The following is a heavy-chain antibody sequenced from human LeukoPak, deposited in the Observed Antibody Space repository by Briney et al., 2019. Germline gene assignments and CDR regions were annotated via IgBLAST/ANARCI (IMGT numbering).Heavy chain of an antibody. CDR2: INTDGSIT. Sequence: GGSLRLSCAASGFTFSRYWMHWVRHVPGKGLVWVSRINTDGSITNYADSVKGRSTISRDNAKNTLYLQMNSLRAEDTAVYYCARAVISRSYDYWGQGTLVTVSS. J-gene: IGHJ4*02. D-gene: IGHD1-26*01. CDR3: ARAVISRSYDY. CDR1: GFTFSRYW. V-gene: IGHV3-74*01.